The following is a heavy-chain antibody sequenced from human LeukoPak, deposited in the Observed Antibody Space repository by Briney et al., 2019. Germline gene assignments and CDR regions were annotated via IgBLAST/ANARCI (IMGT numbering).Heavy chain of an antibody. J-gene: IGHJ4*02. CDR1: GFTFNAYA. D-gene: IGHD1-14*01. CDR2: VANDGRDK. V-gene: IGHV3-30*01. Sequence: PGGSLRLSCAASGFTFNAYAMHWVRQAPGKGLEWVAVVANDGRDKQYADSMKGRFTISRDNSENTLYLQMKTLRAEDTAVYYCARDRNSPAKYYFDYWGQGTLVTVSS. CDR3: ARDRNSPAKYYFDY.